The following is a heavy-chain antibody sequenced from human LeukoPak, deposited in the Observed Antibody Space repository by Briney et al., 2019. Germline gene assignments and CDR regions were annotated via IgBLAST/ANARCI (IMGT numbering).Heavy chain of an antibody. Sequence: ASVKVSCKASGYTFTSYDINWVRQATGQGLEWMGWMNPNSGNTGYAQKFQGRVTMTRNTSISIAYMELSSLRSEDTAVYYCARAKRVANTSIAIFYYFDYWGQGTLVTVSS. CDR3: ARAKRVANTSIAIFYYFDY. CDR1: GYTFTSYD. CDR2: MNPNSGNT. D-gene: IGHD6-6*01. V-gene: IGHV1-8*01. J-gene: IGHJ4*02.